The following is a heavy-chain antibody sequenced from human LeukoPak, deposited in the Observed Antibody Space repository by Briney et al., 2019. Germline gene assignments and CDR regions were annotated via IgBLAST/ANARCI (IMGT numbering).Heavy chain of an antibody. Sequence: ASVKVSCKASGYIFTSYYMHWVRQAPGQGLEWMGWISGNNDNPNYGQKFQGRFTVTTDSSTSTAYMELRNLTFDDTAVYYCARDGTSTDDYWGQGTLVTVSS. D-gene: IGHD2-2*01. CDR2: ISGNNDNP. CDR1: GYIFTSYY. J-gene: IGHJ4*02. CDR3: ARDGTSTDDY. V-gene: IGHV1-18*04.